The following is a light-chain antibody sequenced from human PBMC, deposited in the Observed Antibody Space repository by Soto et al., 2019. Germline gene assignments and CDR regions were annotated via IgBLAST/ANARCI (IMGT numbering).Light chain of an antibody. J-gene: IGKJ1*01. CDR2: GAS. CDR1: HSVGTN. V-gene: IGKV3-15*01. CDR3: QQYNNWPTWT. Sequence: MTQSPDTLSVSPGDRVTLSCRASHSVGTNLAWYPQKPGQAPRLLIYGASARATDVPVRFSGSGSGTEFALTISSLQSEDFASYYCQQYNNWPTWTFGPGTRVEIK.